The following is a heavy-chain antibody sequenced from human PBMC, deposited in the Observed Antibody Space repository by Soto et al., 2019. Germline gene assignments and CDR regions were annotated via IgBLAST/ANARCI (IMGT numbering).Heavy chain of an antibody. CDR1: GGSISSGGYY. CDR3: ARVARSGGDYAGEDYYYYYGMDV. CDR2: IYYSGST. Sequence: QVQLQESGPGLVKPSQTLSLTCTVSGGSISSGGYYWSWIRQHPGKGLEWIGYIYYSGSTYYNPSLKSGVTISVDTSKNQFSLKLSSVTAADTAVYYCARVARSGGDYAGEDYYYYYGMDVWGQGTTVTVSS. V-gene: IGHV4-31*03. J-gene: IGHJ6*02. D-gene: IGHD4-17*01.